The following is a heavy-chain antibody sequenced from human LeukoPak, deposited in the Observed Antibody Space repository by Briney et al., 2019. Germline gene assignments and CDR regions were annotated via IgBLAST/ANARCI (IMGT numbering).Heavy chain of an antibody. D-gene: IGHD4-17*01. CDR2: ISSSGSTI. Sequence: PGGSLRLSCAASGFTFSSYGRHWVRQAPGKGLEWVSYISSSGSTIYYADSVKGRFTISRDNAKNSLYLQMNSLRAEDTAVYSCAREVYEVTTRAFDIWGQGTMVTVSS. CDR3: AREVYEVTTRAFDI. J-gene: IGHJ3*02. V-gene: IGHV3-48*04. CDR1: GFTFSSYG.